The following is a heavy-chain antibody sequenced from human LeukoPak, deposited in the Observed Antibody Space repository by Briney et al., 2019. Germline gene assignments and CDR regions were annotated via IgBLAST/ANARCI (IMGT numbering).Heavy chain of an antibody. V-gene: IGHV3-48*01. CDR3: ARDVERHYYDSSGVNHFDY. D-gene: IGHD3-22*01. CDR2: ISSSSSTI. Sequence: GGSLRLSCEVSGFTFSSYRMNWVRQAPGKGLEWVSYISSSSSTIYYADSVKGRFTISRDNAKNSLYLQMNSLRAEDTAVYYCARDVERHYYDSSGVNHFDYWGQGTLVTVSS. J-gene: IGHJ4*02. CDR1: GFTFSSYR.